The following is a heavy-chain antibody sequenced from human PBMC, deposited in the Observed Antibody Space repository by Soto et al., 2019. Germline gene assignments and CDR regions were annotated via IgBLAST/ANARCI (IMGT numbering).Heavy chain of an antibody. Sequence: GGSLRLSCAVSGFTFSAYWMHWVRQVPGKGLTWVSLISADGSTATYADSVKGRFIISRDKAKNSLYLEMNTLRADDSGLYYCVRGTRVSSTGTGAHWGRGTLVTVSS. CDR3: VRGTRVSSTGTGAH. D-gene: IGHD1-1*01. CDR1: GFTFSAYW. V-gene: IGHV3-74*01. J-gene: IGHJ4*02. CDR2: ISADGSTA.